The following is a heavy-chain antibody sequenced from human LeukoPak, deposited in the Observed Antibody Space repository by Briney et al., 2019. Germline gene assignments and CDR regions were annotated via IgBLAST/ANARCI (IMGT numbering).Heavy chain of an antibody. CDR3: AKSAEGDELLDAFDI. CDR1: GFTFSSYG. Sequence: PGRSLGLSCAASGFTFSSYGMHWVRQAPGKGLEWVAVISYDGSNKYYADSVKGRFTISRDNSKNTLYLQMNSLRAEDTAVYYCAKSAEGDELLDAFDIWGQGTMVTVSS. D-gene: IGHD1-26*01. V-gene: IGHV3-30*18. CDR2: ISYDGSNK. J-gene: IGHJ3*02.